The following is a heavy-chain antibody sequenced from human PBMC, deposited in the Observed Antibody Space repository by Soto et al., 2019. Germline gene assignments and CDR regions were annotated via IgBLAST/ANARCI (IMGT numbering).Heavy chain of an antibody. CDR3: ARDFSPTQSDVLTGYRIYYYYGMDV. D-gene: IGHD3-9*01. V-gene: IGHV1-2*04. CDR1: GYTFTGYY. Sequence: ASVKVSCKASGYTFTGYYMHWVRQAPGQGLEWMGWINPNSGGTYYVQKFQGCVTMTRDTSISTAYMELSRLRSDDTAVYYCARDFSPTQSDVLTGYRIYYYYGMDVWGQGTTVTVS. J-gene: IGHJ6*02. CDR2: INPNSGGT.